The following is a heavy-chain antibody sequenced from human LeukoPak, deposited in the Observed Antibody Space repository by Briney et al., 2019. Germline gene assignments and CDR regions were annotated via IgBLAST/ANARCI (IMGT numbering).Heavy chain of an antibody. Sequence: GSLRLSCAASGFTFSDAGMSWVRQAPGKGLEWVGRIKSKTDGGTTDYAAPVKGRFTISRDDSKNSLYLQMNSLRTEDTAVYYSSPGGHSGYDFDFWGQGTLVTVSS. CDR3: SPGGHSGYDFDF. V-gene: IGHV3-15*01. CDR2: IKSKTDGGTT. CDR1: GFTFSDAG. J-gene: IGHJ4*02. D-gene: IGHD5-12*01.